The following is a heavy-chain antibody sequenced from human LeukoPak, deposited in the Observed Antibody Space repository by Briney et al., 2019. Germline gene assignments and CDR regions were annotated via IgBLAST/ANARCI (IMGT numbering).Heavy chain of an antibody. CDR3: ARGQAAEGYYMDV. CDR1: GFTFSSYS. J-gene: IGHJ6*03. D-gene: IGHD6-13*01. V-gene: IGHV3-21*01. Sequence: PGGSLRLSCAASGFTFSSYSMNWVRQAPGKGLEWVSSISSSSSYIYYADSVKGRFTISRDNAKNSLYLQMNSLRAEDTAVYYCARGQAAEGYYMDVWGKGTTVTVSS. CDR2: ISSSSSYI.